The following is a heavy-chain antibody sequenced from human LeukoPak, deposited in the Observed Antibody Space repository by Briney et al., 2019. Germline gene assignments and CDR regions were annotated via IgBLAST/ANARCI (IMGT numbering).Heavy chain of an antibody. D-gene: IGHD2-8*01. CDR1: GFTFSSCE. V-gene: IGHV3-48*03. Sequence: GGSLRLSCAASGFTFSSCEMNWVRQAPGKGLERVSYISSSGSTIYYADSVKGRFTISRDNAKNSLYLQMNSLRAEDTAVYYCARKYCTNGVCYGLDAFDIWGQGTMVTVSS. CDR3: ARKYCTNGVCYGLDAFDI. CDR2: ISSSGSTI. J-gene: IGHJ3*02.